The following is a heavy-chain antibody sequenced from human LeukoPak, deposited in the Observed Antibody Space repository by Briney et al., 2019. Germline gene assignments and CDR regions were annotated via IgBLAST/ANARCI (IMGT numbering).Heavy chain of an antibody. Sequence: ASVKVSCKASGYTFTGYYMYWVRQAPGQGLEWMGWINPNRGDTNYAQKFQGRVTMTRDTSISTAYMELSRLRSDDTAVFYCARMWSTSSGGYNWFDPWGQGTLVTVSS. CDR3: ARMWSTSSGGYNWFDP. CDR1: GYTFTGYY. CDR2: INPNRGDT. D-gene: IGHD6-6*01. V-gene: IGHV1-2*02. J-gene: IGHJ5*02.